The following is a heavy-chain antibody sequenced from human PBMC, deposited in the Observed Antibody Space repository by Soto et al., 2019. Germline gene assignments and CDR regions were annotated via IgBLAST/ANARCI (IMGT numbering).Heavy chain of an antibody. CDR1: GFTFSRYS. J-gene: IGHJ6*02. V-gene: IGHV3-48*02. D-gene: IGHD3-10*01. CDR2: ISSSGVNI. CDR3: VRDNEYYYGSGTYDYYGMDV. Sequence: XVSLRLSCAASGFTFSRYSMNWVRQAPGKGLEWVSYISSSGVNIYYADFVKGRFTISRDNAQNSVFLEMTSLRDEDTAVYFCVRDNEYYYGSGTYDYYGMDVWGQGTTVTVSS.